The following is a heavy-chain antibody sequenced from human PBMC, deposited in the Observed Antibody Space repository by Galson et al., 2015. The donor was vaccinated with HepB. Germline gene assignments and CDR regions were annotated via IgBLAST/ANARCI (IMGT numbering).Heavy chain of an antibody. CDR3: AKPWRDTVMSYFEY. Sequence: SLRLSCAASGFTFGTYAMNWVRQAPGKGLEWVSGFTGRGGSTYYADSVKGRFTTFRDNSKNTLNLQMNTLRADDTAVYYCAKPWRDTVMSYFEYWGQGTLVTVSS. CDR1: GFTFGTYA. D-gene: IGHD5-18*01. CDR2: FTGRGGST. J-gene: IGHJ4*02. V-gene: IGHV3-23*01.